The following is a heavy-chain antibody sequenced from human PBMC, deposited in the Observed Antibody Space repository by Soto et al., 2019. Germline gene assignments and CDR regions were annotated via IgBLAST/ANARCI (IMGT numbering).Heavy chain of an antibody. V-gene: IGHV3-23*01. CDR2: ISESGDNT. CDR3: AKGPHGSAYYYFDN. J-gene: IGHJ4*02. Sequence: EVQLLESGGGLVQPGGSLRLSCAASGFTFSIYTMAWVRQAPGKGLEWVSGISESGDNTYYADSVKGRFTISRDSSKDTLHLQMNSLRAEDTAVYFCAKGPHGSAYYYFDNLGQGTLVTVSS. D-gene: IGHD6-19*01. CDR1: GFTFSIYT.